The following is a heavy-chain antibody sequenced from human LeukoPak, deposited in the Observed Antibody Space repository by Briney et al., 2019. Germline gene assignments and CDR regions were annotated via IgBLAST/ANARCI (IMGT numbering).Heavy chain of an antibody. Sequence: SETLSLTCTVSGDPISGYSEYKWTWIRQPPGKGLEWIGYVYYHGNTNYNPSLRSRVIISVDTSKNQFSLRLSSVTAADTAVYYCAREYSAFDYWGQGALVTVSS. V-gene: IGHV4-61*01. J-gene: IGHJ4*02. CDR1: GDPISGYSEY. CDR3: AREYSAFDY. CDR2: VYYHGNT. D-gene: IGHD5-18*01.